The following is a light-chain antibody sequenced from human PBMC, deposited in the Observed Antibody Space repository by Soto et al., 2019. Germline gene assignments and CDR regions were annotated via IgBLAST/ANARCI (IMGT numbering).Light chain of an antibody. CDR1: NIGSKS. Sequence: SYELTQPPSVSVAPGKTDSITCGGNNIGSKSVHWYQQKPGQAPVLVIYYDSDRPSGIPERFSGSNSGNTATLTISRVEAGDEADYYCQVWDSSSDHVVFGGGTKVTVL. CDR3: QVWDSSSDHVV. J-gene: IGLJ2*01. V-gene: IGLV3-21*04. CDR2: YDS.